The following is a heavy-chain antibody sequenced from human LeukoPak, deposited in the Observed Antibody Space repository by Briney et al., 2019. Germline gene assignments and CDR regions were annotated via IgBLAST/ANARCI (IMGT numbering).Heavy chain of an antibody. V-gene: IGHV1-18*01. J-gene: IGHJ4*02. CDR1: DYTFSSYD. CDR2: ISTKNVDT. D-gene: IGHD3-22*01. Sequence: ASVKVSCKAFDYTFSSYDMSLVRQAPGQGLEWVGWISTKNVDTNYARSLQGRVTLTTDTSTNTAYMELRNLRSEDTAVYYCARRKATVVPGNDFWGQGTLVTVSS. CDR3: ARRKATVVPGNDF.